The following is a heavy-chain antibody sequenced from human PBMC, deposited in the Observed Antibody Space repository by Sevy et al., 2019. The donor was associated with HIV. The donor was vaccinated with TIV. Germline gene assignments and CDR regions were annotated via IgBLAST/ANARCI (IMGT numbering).Heavy chain of an antibody. CDR1: GFTFDNNA. J-gene: IGHJ6*02. CDR3: AKVYYYDSGTVIPRGMDV. Sequence: GGYLRLSCAASGFTFDNNAMYWVRQAPGKGLEWVSAISGSGFSTNYAGSVKGRFTISRDISKTTLSLQMNSLRAEETAVYYCAKVYYYDSGTVIPRGMDVWGQGTTVTVSS. V-gene: IGHV3-23*01. D-gene: IGHD3-10*01. CDR2: ISGSGFST.